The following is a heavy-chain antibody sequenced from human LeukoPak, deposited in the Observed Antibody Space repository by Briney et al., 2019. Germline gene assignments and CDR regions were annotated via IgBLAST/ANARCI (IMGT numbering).Heavy chain of an antibody. CDR1: GGSISSSSYY. D-gene: IGHD6-19*01. CDR3: AREEYSSGLHAY. Sequence: SETLSLTCTVSGGSISSSSYYWGWIRQPPGKGLEWIGSIYYSGSTYYNPSLKSRVTISVDTSKNQFSLKLSSVTAADTAVYYCAREEYSSGLHAYWGQGTLVTVSS. CDR2: IYYSGST. V-gene: IGHV4-39*02. J-gene: IGHJ4*02.